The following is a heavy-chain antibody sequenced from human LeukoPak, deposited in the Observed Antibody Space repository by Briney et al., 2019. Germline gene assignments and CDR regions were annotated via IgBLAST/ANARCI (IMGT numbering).Heavy chain of an antibody. D-gene: IGHD6-13*01. V-gene: IGHV4-59*08. CDR3: ARLSAAYYGMDV. CDR1: GGSISSYY. Sequence: PSETLSLTCTVSGGSISSYYWSWIRQPPGKGLEWIGYIYYSGSTNYNPSLKSRVTISVDTSKNQFSLKLSSVTAADTAVYYCARLSAAYYGMDVWGQGTTVTVSS. J-gene: IGHJ6*02. CDR2: IYYSGST.